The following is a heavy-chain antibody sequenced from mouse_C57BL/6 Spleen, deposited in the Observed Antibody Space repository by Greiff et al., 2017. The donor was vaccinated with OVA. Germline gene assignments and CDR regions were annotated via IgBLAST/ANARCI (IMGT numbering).Heavy chain of an antibody. CDR2: FYPGSGSI. CDR1: GYTFTEYT. D-gene: IGHD1-1*02. Sequence: QVQLQQSGAELVKPGASVKLSCKASGYTFTEYTIHWVKQRSGQGLEWIGWFYPGSGSIKYNEKFKDKATLTADKSSSTVYMERSRLTSEDSAVYFCARHEEGYGQRDWYFDVWGTGTTGTVSS. V-gene: IGHV1-62-2*01. J-gene: IGHJ1*03. CDR3: ARHEEGYGQRDWYFDV.